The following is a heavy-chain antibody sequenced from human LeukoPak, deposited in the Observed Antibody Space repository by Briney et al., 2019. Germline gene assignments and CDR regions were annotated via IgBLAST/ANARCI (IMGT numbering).Heavy chain of an antibody. D-gene: IGHD2-15*01. CDR1: GYTFTSYG. CDR2: ISAYNGNT. J-gene: IGHJ6*02. V-gene: IGHV1-18*01. Sequence: ASVKVSCKASGYTFTSYGISWVRQAPGQGLEWMGWISAYNGNTNYAQKLQGRVTMTTDTSTSTAYMELRSLRSDDTAVYYCARDHHCSGGSCPLYYYYGMDVWGQGTTVTVPS. CDR3: ARDHHCSGGSCPLYYYYGMDV.